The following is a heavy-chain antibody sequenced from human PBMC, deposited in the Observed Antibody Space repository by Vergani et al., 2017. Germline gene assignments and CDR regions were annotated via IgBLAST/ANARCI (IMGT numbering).Heavy chain of an antibody. J-gene: IGHJ5*02. D-gene: IGHD2-2*01. Sequence: EVQLVQSGAEVKKPGESLKISCKGSGYSFTSYWIGWVRQMPGKGLEWMGIIYPGDSDTRYSPSFQGQVTTSADKSISTAYLQWSSLKASDTAMYYCARYNRDIVVVPAARKGFDPWGQGTLVTVSS. CDR1: GYSFTSYW. CDR3: ARYNRDIVVVPAARKGFDP. V-gene: IGHV5-51*03. CDR2: IYPGDSDT.